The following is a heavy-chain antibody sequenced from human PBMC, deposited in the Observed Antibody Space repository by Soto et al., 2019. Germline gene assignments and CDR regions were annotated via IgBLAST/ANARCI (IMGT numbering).Heavy chain of an antibody. V-gene: IGHV3-30*18. D-gene: IGHD4-17*01. CDR1: GFTFSSYG. CDR3: AKPSRDYGDYDEAYYYYGMDV. CDR2: ISYDGSNK. J-gene: IGHJ6*02. Sequence: GGSLRLSCAAPGFTFSSYGMHWVRQAPGKGLEWVAVISYDGSNKYYADSVKGRFTISRDNSKNTLYLQMNSLRAEDTAVYYCAKPSRDYGDYDEAYYYYGMDVWGQGTTVTVSS.